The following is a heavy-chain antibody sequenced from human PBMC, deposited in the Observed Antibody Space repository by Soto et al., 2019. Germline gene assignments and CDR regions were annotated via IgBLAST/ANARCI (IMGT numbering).Heavy chain of an antibody. J-gene: IGHJ2*01. D-gene: IGHD2-21*02. CDR3: AKLQTDWYFDL. Sequence: QVQLQESGPGLVKPSETLSLTCTVSGGSISSYYWSWIRQPPGKGLEWIGYIYYSGRTNYNPSLKSRVTISVDTSKNQFSLKLSSVTAADTAMYYCAKLQTDWYFDLWGRGTLVTVSS. V-gene: IGHV4-59*01. CDR2: IYYSGRT. CDR1: GGSISSYY.